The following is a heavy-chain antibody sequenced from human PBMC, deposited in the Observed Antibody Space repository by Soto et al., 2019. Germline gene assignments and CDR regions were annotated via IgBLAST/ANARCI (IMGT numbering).Heavy chain of an antibody. V-gene: IGHV4-30-4*01. CDR2: IYFSGST. CDR1: GGSISSGDYY. D-gene: IGHD1-26*01. Sequence: PSETLSLTCAVSGGSISSGDYYWSWIRQPPGKGLEWIGYIYFSGSTYYNPSLQSRVIMSIDTSKNQFSLNLSSVTAADTAVYYCARVVGGYYYNWLDPWGQGTLVTVSS. CDR3: ARVVGGYYYNWLDP. J-gene: IGHJ5*02.